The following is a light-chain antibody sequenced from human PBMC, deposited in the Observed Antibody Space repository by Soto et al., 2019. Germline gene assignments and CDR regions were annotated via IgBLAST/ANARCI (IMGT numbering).Light chain of an antibody. CDR2: GAY. CDR3: LQYNDYPRT. V-gene: IGKV1-17*01. J-gene: IGKJ1*01. CDR1: QTISTH. Sequence: DIQMTQSPSSLSASVGDRVTITCRASQTISTHLSWYQQKPGKAPKLLIYGAYRLQSGVPSRFSGSGSGTEFTLTIDSLQPEDFAVYYCLQYNDYPRTFGQGTKVDNK.